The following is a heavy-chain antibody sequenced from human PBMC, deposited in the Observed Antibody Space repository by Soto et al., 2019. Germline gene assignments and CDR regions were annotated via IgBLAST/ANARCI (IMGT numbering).Heavy chain of an antibody. V-gene: IGHV3-23*01. CDR3: SKDRSGWYDAFDI. D-gene: IGHD6-19*01. CDR2: ISGSGGST. Sequence: EVQLLESGGGLVQPGGSLRLSCAASGFTFSSYAMSWVRQAPGKGLEWVSAISGSGGSTYYADSVKGRFTISRDNSKNTLDLQMNSLRAEDTAVYYGSKDRSGWYDAFDIWGQGTMVTVSS. J-gene: IGHJ3*02. CDR1: GFTFSSYA.